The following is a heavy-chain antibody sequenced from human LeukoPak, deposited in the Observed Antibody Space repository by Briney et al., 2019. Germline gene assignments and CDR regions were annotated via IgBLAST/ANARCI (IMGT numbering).Heavy chain of an antibody. CDR2: ISSSSSYI. CDR1: GFTFSSYS. V-gene: IGHV3-21*01. CDR3: ARDHSCSSTSCYGPYYYYYMDV. Sequence: GGSLRLSCAASGFTFSSYSMNWVRQAPGKGLEWVSSISSSSSYIYYADSVKGRFTISRDNAKNSLYLQMNSLRAEDTAVYYCARDHSCSSTSCYGPYYYYYMDVWGKGTTVTVSS. J-gene: IGHJ6*03. D-gene: IGHD2-2*01.